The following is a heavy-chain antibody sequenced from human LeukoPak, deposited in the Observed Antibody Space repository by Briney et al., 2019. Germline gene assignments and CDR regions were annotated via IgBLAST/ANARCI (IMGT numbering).Heavy chain of an antibody. J-gene: IGHJ3*02. CDR2: MHHSGST. CDR1: GGSITTRSYY. Sequence: SETLSLTCTVSGGSITTRSYYWGWIRQPPGKGLEWIGSMHHSGSTYYNPSLKSRVTTSVDTSKNQFSLKLSSVTAADTAVYYCARDRPQGERPYHDAFDIWGQGTMVTVSS. V-gene: IGHV4-39*07. D-gene: IGHD1-1*01. CDR3: ARDRPQGERPYHDAFDI.